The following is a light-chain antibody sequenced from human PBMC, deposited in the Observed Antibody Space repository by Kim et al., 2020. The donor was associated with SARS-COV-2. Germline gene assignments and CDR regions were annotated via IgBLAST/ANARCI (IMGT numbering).Light chain of an antibody. J-gene: IGLJ2*01. Sequence: GQRVTISCSGSSSNIGGNSVHWYQQVPGTAPKLLIYKNTQRPSGVPDRFSGSKSGTSASLAISGLQSDDESDYYCAAWDDSLNGLLFGGGTQLTVL. CDR3: AAWDDSLNGLL. CDR1: SSNIGGNS. V-gene: IGLV1-44*01. CDR2: KNT.